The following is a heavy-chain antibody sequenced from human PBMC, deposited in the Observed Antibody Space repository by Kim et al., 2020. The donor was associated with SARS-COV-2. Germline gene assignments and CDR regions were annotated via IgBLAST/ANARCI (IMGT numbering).Heavy chain of an antibody. V-gene: IGHV4-39*01. CDR1: GGSISSSSYY. D-gene: IGHD5-12*01. J-gene: IGHJ4*02. Sequence: SETLSLTCTVSGGSISSSSYYWGWIRQPPGKGLEWIGSIYYSGSTYYNPSLKSRVTISVDTSKNQFSLKLSSVTAADTAVYYCASSQSGYDYGGIHYWGQGTLVTVSS. CDR3: ASSQSGYDYGGIHY. CDR2: IYYSGST.